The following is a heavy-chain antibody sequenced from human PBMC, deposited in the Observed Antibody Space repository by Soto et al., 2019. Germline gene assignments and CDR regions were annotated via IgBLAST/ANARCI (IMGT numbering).Heavy chain of an antibody. D-gene: IGHD2-8*01. J-gene: IGHJ5*02. CDR2: IISSSTTI. Sequence: EMQLVESGGGLVKRGGSLRLSCAASGFTFSSYSMNWARQAPGQGLEWIAYIISSSTTIFYADSVKGRFTISRDNDKSSLYLQMNSLRDEDTAVYYCAIDNGMAGSFDPWGQGTLVTVSS. CDR3: AIDNGMAGSFDP. V-gene: IGHV3-48*02. CDR1: GFTFSSYS.